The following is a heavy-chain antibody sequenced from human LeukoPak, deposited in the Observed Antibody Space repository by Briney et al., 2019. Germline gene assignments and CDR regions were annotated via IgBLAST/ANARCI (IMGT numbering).Heavy chain of an antibody. CDR1: GGSISSYY. D-gene: IGHD2-2*02. CDR3: ARAVVVPAAIGEAYYYYMDV. Sequence: SETLSLTXTVSGGSISSYYWSWIRQPAGKGLEWIGRIYTSGSTNYNPSLKSRVTMSVDTSKNQFSLKLSSVTAADTAVYYCARAVVVPAAIGEAYYYYMDVWGKGTTVTVSS. V-gene: IGHV4-4*07. CDR2: IYTSGST. J-gene: IGHJ6*03.